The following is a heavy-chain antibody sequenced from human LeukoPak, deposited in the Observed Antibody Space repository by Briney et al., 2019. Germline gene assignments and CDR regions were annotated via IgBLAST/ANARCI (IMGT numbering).Heavy chain of an antibody. Sequence: GGSLRLSCAASGFTFASHAMSWVRQAPGKGLEWVSNINTGETTFYADSVKGRFTISRDFFKNTLFLQMNSLRDEDTAVYYCTRGSFDMWGRGKMVPVS. D-gene: IGHD3-16*01. CDR1: GFTFASHA. J-gene: IGHJ3*02. CDR3: TRGSFDM. V-gene: IGHV3-23*01. CDR2: INTGETT.